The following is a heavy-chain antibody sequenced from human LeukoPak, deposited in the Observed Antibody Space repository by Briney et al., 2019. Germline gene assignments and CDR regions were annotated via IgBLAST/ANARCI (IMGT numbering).Heavy chain of an antibody. Sequence: SETLSLTCTVSGGSLTYYCWSWVRQPAGKGLEWIGRIHTSGSTNYNSSLKSRVTMSIDTSKNQFSLKLSSVTAADTAVYYCASGRGLWFDPWGQGTLVTVSS. J-gene: IGHJ5*02. D-gene: IGHD3-10*01. CDR3: ASGRGLWFDP. CDR1: GGSLTYYC. V-gene: IGHV4-4*07. CDR2: IHTSGST.